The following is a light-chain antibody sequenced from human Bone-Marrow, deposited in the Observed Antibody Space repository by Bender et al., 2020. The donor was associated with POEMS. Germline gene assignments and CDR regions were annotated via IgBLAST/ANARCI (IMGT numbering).Light chain of an antibody. J-gene: IGLJ3*02. CDR1: SSNIGAHA. Sequence: QSVLTQPPPASGTPGQRVTIPCSGGSSNIGAHAVNWYQHLPGTAPKLLIYSSHRRPSEVPDRFSGSLSGTSASLAISGLQSEDAAYKYDAVWVDSLNGWVFGGGTKLTV. V-gene: IGLV1-44*01. CDR2: SSH. CDR3: AVWVDSLNGWV.